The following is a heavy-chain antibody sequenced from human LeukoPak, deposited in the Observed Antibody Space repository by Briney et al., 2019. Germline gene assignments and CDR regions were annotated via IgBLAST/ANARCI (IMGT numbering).Heavy chain of an antibody. CDR2: ISGSSDTI. D-gene: IGHD3-22*01. J-gene: IGHJ4*02. CDR1: GFTFNDYF. CDR3: ARANYYDSSGYYFFDY. V-gene: IGHV3-11*01. Sequence: GGSLRLSCAASGFTFNDYFMTRIRQAPGTGLEWVSYISGSSDTIFYADSVRGRFTISRDNAQNSLYLQMNTLRAEDTAVYYCARANYYDSSGYYFFDYWGQGTLVTVSS.